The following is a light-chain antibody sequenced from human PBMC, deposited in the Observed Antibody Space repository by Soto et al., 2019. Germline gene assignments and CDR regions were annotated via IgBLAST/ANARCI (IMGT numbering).Light chain of an antibody. J-gene: IGKJ1*01. Sequence: IVLTQFPCTLSLSPGERATLSCIASQSVGSNYLAWYQQRPGQPPNLLIFGASHRAPDIPDRFSGSGSGTDFTLTISRLEPEDFAVYYCQQYGGSVQTFGQGTKVDI. V-gene: IGKV3-20*01. CDR3: QQYGGSVQT. CDR2: GAS. CDR1: QSVGSNY.